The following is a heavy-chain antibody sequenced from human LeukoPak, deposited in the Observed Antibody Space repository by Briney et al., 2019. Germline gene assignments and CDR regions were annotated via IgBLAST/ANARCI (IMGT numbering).Heavy chain of an antibody. Sequence: KSSETLSLTCAVYGGSFSGYYWSWIRQPPGKGLEWIGEINHSGSTNYNPSLKSRVTISVDTSKNQFSLKLSSVTAADTAVYYCARGLTSDYDSSGYYYDYWGQGTLVTVSS. CDR3: ARGLTSDYDSSGYYYDY. D-gene: IGHD3-22*01. CDR2: INHSGST. J-gene: IGHJ4*02. CDR1: GGSFSGYY. V-gene: IGHV4-34*01.